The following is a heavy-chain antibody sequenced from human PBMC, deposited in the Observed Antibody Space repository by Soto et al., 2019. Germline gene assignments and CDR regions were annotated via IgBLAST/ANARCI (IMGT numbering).Heavy chain of an antibody. CDR3: ARADVAKTNGGPCFDYTFEF. CDR2: IFYSGAT. V-gene: IGHV4-59*01. CDR1: GGSINSYY. D-gene: IGHD7-27*01. Sequence: PSETLSLTCTVSGGSINSYYWSWIRQPPGKGLEWIGYIFYSGATKYNSSLKSRVAISIDTSENQFSLRLTSVTAADTAVYYCARADVAKTNGGPCFDYTFEFWGRGTLVTVSS. J-gene: IGHJ4*02.